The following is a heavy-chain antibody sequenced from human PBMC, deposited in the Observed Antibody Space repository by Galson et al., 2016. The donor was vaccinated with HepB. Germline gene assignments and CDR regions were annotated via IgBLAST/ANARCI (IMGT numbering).Heavy chain of an antibody. J-gene: IGHJ3*02. CDR1: GGSFRNYY. CDR2: INQSGST. Sequence: LSLTCAVYGGSFRNYYWSWIRLPPGKGLEWIGEINQSGSTNYNPSLKSRVAISVDTSRNEFSLKLSSVTAADTAVYYCAREHYTSSWYSQAQRRKDDAFDIWGQGTMVTVSS. V-gene: IGHV4-34*01. D-gene: IGHD6-13*01. CDR3: AREHYTSSWYSQAQRRKDDAFDI.